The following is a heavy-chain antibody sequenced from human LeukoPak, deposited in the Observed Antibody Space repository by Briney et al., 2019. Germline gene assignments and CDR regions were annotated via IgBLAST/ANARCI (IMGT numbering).Heavy chain of an antibody. CDR3: AKSVYHSGNY. V-gene: IGHV3-23*01. J-gene: IGHJ4*02. Sequence: GGSLRLSCAASGFTISTYGMSWVRQAPGKGLEWVSSISGGTTYYADSVKGRFTISRDNSKNTVSLQMNSLRAEDTAVYYCAKSVYHSGNYRGQGTLVTVSS. CDR1: GFTISTYG. CDR2: ISGGTT. D-gene: IGHD3-10*01.